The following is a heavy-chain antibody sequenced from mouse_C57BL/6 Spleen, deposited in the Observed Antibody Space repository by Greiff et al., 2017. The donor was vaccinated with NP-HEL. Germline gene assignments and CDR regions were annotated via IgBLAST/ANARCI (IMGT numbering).Heavy chain of an antibody. CDR1: GFTFSDYG. CDR3: ARPFDYYGSSPFAY. Sequence: ELKLMESGGGLVKPGGSLKLSCAASGFTFSDYGMHWVRQAPEKGLEWVAYISSGSSTIYYADTVKGRFTISRDNAKNTLFLQMTSLRSEDTAMYYCARPFDYYGSSPFAYWGQGTLVTVSA. D-gene: IGHD1-1*01. V-gene: IGHV5-17*01. J-gene: IGHJ3*01. CDR2: ISSGSSTI.